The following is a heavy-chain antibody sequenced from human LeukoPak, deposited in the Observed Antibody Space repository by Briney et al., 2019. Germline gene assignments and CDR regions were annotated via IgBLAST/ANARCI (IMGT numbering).Heavy chain of an antibody. CDR1: GFTFSSYS. Sequence: PGGSLRLSCAASGFTFSSYSMNWVRQAPGKGLEWVSAISGSGGSTYYADSVKGRFTISRDNSKNTLFLQMNGLRAEDTAVYYCAQDHLGNQGFDYWAQGTLVTVSS. CDR2: ISGSGGST. V-gene: IGHV3-23*01. CDR3: AQDHLGNQGFDY. D-gene: IGHD4-23*01. J-gene: IGHJ4*02.